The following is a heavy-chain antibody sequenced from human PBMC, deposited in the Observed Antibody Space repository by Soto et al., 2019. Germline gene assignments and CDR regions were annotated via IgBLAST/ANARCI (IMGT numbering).Heavy chain of an antibody. J-gene: IGHJ4*02. Sequence: PGESLKFSCKGSGYSFTNYWIGWVRQMPGKGLEWMGIINPDDSDTKYSPSFQGQVSISADKSISTAYLQWNSLKASDTAMYYCARRHGSGPYNIDYWGQGTLVIVSS. CDR2: INPDDSDT. CDR1: GYSFTNYW. D-gene: IGHD3-10*01. CDR3: ARRHGSGPYNIDY. V-gene: IGHV5-51*01.